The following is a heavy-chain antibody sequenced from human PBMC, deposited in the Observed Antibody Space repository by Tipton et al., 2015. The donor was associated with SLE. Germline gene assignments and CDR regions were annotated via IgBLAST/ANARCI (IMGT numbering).Heavy chain of an antibody. CDR3: ARGRTSLL. D-gene: IGHD1-26*01. J-gene: IGHJ4*02. Sequence: TLSLTCYVSGGSISDAEHYWSWIRPPAGKGLEWVGRIHTTGTANYSPSLKGRVTISKGTSESQFSLNLSSVTAADTAVYYCARGRTSLLWGQGTLVTVSS. V-gene: IGHV4-61*02. CDR2: IHTTGTA. CDR1: GGSISDAEHY.